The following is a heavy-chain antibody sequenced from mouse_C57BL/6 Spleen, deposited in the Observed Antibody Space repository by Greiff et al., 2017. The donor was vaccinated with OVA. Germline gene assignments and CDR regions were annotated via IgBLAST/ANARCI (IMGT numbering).Heavy chain of an antibody. CDR1: GFSFNTYA. J-gene: IGHJ1*03. Sequence: EVQLVEPGGGLVQPKGSLKLSCAASGFSFNTYAMNWVRQAPGQGLEWVARIRSKSNNYATYYAVSVKDRFTISRDDSESMLYLQMNKLKTEDTAMYYCVRQGITTVVTTRGWYFDVWGTGTTVTVSS. CDR3: VRQGITTVVTTRGWYFDV. D-gene: IGHD1-1*01. CDR2: IRSKSNNYAT. V-gene: IGHV10-1*01.